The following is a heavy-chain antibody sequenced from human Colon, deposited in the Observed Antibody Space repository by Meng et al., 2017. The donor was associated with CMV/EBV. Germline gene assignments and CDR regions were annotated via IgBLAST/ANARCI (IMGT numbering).Heavy chain of an antibody. J-gene: IGHJ4*02. D-gene: IGHD3-10*01. V-gene: IGHV3-23*01. CDR2: ISGSGGST. CDR1: GFTFSSYA. Sequence: GESLKISCAASGFTFSSYAMSWVRQAPGKGLEWVSAISGSGGSTYYADSVKGRFTISRDNSKNTLYLQMNSLRAEDTAVYYCARGVTAVGQRHYFDHWGQGTQVTVSS. CDR3: ARGVTAVGQRHYFDH.